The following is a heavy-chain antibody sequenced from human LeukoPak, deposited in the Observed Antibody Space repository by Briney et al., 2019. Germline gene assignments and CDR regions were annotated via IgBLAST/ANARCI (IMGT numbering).Heavy chain of an antibody. Sequence: GASVKVSCKASGYTFTSYDINWVRQATGQGLEWMGWMDPDSGDTGYARKFQGRVTMTRDTSIGTAYMELSSLKSEDTAVYYCARGRRRGDNWNDFDYWGQGTLVTVSS. V-gene: IGHV1-8*01. CDR2: MDPDSGDT. D-gene: IGHD1-1*01. J-gene: IGHJ4*02. CDR1: GYTFTSYD. CDR3: ARGRRRGDNWNDFDY.